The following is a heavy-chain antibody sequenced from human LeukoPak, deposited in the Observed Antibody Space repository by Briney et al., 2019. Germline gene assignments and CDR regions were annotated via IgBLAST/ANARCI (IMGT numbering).Heavy chain of an antibody. CDR1: GFTFSIYA. D-gene: IGHD2-2*01. Sequence: GGSLRLSCAASGFTFSIYAMSWVRQAPGKGLEWVSAISGSGRDTYYTDSVKGRFTISRDNSKNTLYLQMHSLRAEDTAVYYCAKAGAVCSSTSCYANYWGQGTLVTVSS. CDR3: AKAGAVCSSTSCYANY. CDR2: ISGSGRDT. J-gene: IGHJ4*02. V-gene: IGHV3-23*01.